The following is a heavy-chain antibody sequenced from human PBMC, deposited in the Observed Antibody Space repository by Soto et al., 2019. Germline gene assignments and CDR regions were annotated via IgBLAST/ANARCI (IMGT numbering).Heavy chain of an antibody. CDR2: IDPSDSYT. CDR3: ARPARPYYYYYGMDV. CDR1: GYSFTSYW. D-gene: IGHD2-2*01. V-gene: IGHV5-10-1*01. J-gene: IGHJ6*02. Sequence: GESLKISCKGSGYSFTSYWISWVRQMPGKGLEWMGRIDPSDSYTNYSPSFQGHVTISADKSISTAYLQWSSLKASDTAMYYCARPARPYYYYYGMDVWGQGTTVTVSS.